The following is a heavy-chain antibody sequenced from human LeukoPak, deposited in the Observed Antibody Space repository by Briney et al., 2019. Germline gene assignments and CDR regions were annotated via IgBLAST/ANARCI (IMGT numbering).Heavy chain of an antibody. J-gene: IGHJ4*02. CDR2: ISSTSSTI. Sequence: GGSPRLSCATSGFTFSSYGMNWVRQAPGKGLEWVSYISSTSSTINYADSVKGRFTISRDNAKNSLYLQMNSLRAEDTAVYYCARGGAARPDYWGQGTLVTVSS. CDR1: GFTFSSYG. CDR3: ARGGAARPDY. D-gene: IGHD6-6*01. V-gene: IGHV3-48*01.